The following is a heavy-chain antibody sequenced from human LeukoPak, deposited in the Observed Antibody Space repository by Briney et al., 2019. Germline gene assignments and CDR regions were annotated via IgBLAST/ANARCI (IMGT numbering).Heavy chain of an antibody. V-gene: IGHV4-59*01. J-gene: IGHJ4*02. CDR1: GGSISSYY. Sequence: PSETLSLTCTVSGGSISSYYWSWIRQPPGKGLEWIGYIYYTGSTNYSPSLTSRVNISVDTSKNQFSLNLTSVTAADTAVYYCARWGSIAVARFDYWGQGTLVTVSS. CDR3: ARWGSIAVARFDY. D-gene: IGHD6-6*01. CDR2: IYYTGST.